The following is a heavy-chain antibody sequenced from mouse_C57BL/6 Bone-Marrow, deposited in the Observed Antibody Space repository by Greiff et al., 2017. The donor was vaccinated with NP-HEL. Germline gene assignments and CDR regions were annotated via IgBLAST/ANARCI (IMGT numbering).Heavy chain of an antibody. CDR1: GYTFTSDW. V-gene: IGHV1-64*01. CDR2: IHPNSGST. J-gene: IGHJ3*01. CDR3: ARLTTAVFAY. D-gene: IGHD1-2*01. Sequence: QVQLQQPGAELVKPGASVKLSCKASGYTFTSDWMHWVKQRPGQGLEWIGMIHPNSGSTNYNEKFKSKATLTVDKSSSTAYMQLSSLTSEDSAVYYCARLTTAVFAYWGQGTLVTVSA.